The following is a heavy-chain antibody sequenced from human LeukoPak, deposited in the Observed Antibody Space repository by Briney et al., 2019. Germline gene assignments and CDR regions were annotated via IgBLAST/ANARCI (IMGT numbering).Heavy chain of an antibody. V-gene: IGHV3-23*01. CDR2: ISGSGTST. Sequence: GGSLRLSCAASGFTFSSYTMSWVRQAPGKGLEWVSAISGSGTSTYYADSVKGRFTISRDNSKNTLYLQMNSLRAEDTALYYCAKEDWQWDFDYWGQGTLVTVSS. CDR3: AKEDWQWDFDY. CDR1: GFTFSSYT. J-gene: IGHJ4*02. D-gene: IGHD6-19*01.